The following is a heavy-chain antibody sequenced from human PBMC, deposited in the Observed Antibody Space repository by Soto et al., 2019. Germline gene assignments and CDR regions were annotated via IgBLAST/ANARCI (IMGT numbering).Heavy chain of an antibody. V-gene: IGHV3-7*05. CDR3: TRNEV. CDR2: IKEDGSEK. Sequence: EVQLVESGGGLVQPGGSLRLSCAGSGFTLSNNWMGWVRRAPGKGLEWVANIKEDGSEKDYVDSVAGRFTIFRDIAKNSLSLQMHNLRVEVTAVYYCTRNEVWGQGTTVTVSS. CDR1: GFTLSNNW. J-gene: IGHJ6*02.